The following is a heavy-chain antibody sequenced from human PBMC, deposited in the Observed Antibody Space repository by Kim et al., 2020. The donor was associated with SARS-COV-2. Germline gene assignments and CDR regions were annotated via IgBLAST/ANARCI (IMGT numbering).Heavy chain of an antibody. V-gene: IGHV4-34*01. D-gene: IGHD3-3*01. CDR1: GGSFSGYH. CDR2: VNHSGTV. CDR3: ARGRAGVVPAPVLGLGPYYEYFIMDD. J-gene: IGHJ6*02. Sequence: SETLSNTCAVYGGSFSGYHWGWIRQPPGKGLEWIGDVNHSGTVNLNPSLKSRVTISIDTSKNQFSLKLTSVTAADTGFYYCARGRAGVVPAPVLGLGPYYEYFIMDDWGHGSRVTVSS.